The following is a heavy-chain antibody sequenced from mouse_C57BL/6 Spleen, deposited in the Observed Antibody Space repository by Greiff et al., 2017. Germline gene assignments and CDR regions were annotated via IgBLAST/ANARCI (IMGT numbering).Heavy chain of an antibody. CDR1: GFTFSDFY. J-gene: IGHJ2*01. D-gene: IGHD2-3*01. Sequence: EVKLVESGGGLVQSGRSLRLSCATSGFTFSDFYMEWVRQAPGKGLEWIAASRNKANDYTTEYSASVKGRFIVSRDTSQSILYLQMNALIAEDTAIDYCARDHDGYYGFDYWGQGTTLTVSS. CDR3: ARDHDGYYGFDY. CDR2: SRNKANDYTT. V-gene: IGHV7-1*01.